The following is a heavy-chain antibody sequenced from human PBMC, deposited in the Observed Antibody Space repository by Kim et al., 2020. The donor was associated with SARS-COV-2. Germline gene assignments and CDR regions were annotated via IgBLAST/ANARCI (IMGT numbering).Heavy chain of an antibody. V-gene: IGHV3-11*05. D-gene: IGHD5-12*01. CDR3: ARDSPDLRIDY. Sequence: GGSLRLSCAASGFTFSDYYMSWIRQAPGKGLEWVSYISSSSSYTNYADSVKGRFTISRDNAKNSLYLQMNSLRAEDTAVYYCARDSPDLRIDYWGQGTLVTVSS. J-gene: IGHJ4*02. CDR2: ISSSSSYT. CDR1: GFTFSDYY.